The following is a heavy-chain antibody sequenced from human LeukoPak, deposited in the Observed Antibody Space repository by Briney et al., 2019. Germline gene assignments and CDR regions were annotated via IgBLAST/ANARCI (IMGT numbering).Heavy chain of an antibody. CDR1: GGSISSGDYY. CDR3: ARAHQYYDSSGYYFWGMWGYYFDY. CDR2: IYYSGCT. V-gene: IGHV4-30-4*01. J-gene: IGHJ4*02. D-gene: IGHD3-22*01. Sequence: PSETLSLTCTVSGGSISSGDYYWSWIRQPPGKGLEWIGYIYYSGCTYYNPSLKSRVTISVDTSKNQFSLKLSSVTAADTAVYYCARAHQYYDSSGYYFWGMWGYYFDYWGQGTLVTVSS.